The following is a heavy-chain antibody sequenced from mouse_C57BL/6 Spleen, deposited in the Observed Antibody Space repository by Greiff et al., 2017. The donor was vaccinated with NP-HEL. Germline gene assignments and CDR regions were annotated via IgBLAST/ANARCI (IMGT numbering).Heavy chain of an antibody. CDR3: ARATVGATNFDV. J-gene: IGHJ1*03. V-gene: IGHV14-1*01. D-gene: IGHD1-1*01. CDR2: IDPEDGDT. Sequence: EVQLQQSGAELVRPGASVKLSCTASGFNFQDYYMRWVKQRPEQGLEWIGRIDPEDGDTEYAPKFQGKATMTADTSSNTAYLQLSSLTSEDSAVYYCARATVGATNFDVWGTGTTVTVSS. CDR1: GFNFQDYY.